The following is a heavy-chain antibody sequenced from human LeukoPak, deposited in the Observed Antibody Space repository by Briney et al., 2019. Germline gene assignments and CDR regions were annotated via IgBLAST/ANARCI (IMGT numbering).Heavy chain of an antibody. V-gene: IGHV4-39*07. D-gene: IGHD4-17*01. CDR2: IYYSGST. CDR1: GGSISSSSYY. Sequence: SETLSLTCTVSGGSISSSSYYWGWTRQPPGKGLEWIGSIYYSGSTYYNPSLKSRVTISVDTSKNQLSLTLSSVTAADTAVYYCARGPTTVTRAFDYWGQGTLVTVSS. CDR3: ARGPTTVTRAFDY. J-gene: IGHJ4*02.